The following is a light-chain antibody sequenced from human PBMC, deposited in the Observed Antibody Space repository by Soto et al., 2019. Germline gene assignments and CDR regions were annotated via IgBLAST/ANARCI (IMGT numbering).Light chain of an antibody. Sequence: IVMTQSPDSLAVSLGERATINCKSSQTVLYSSNNNNYLAWYQQKPGQPPKLLIYWASIRESGVPDRFSGSGSGTDFTLTISSLQAEDVAVYYCQQYYSSPITFGQGTRLEIK. CDR1: QTVLYSSNNNNY. J-gene: IGKJ5*01. CDR3: QQYYSSPIT. CDR2: WAS. V-gene: IGKV4-1*01.